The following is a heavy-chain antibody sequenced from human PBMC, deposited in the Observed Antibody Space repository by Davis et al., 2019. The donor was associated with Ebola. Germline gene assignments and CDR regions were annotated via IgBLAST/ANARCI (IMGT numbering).Heavy chain of an antibody. D-gene: IGHD3-22*01. Sequence: ASVNVSCKASGYRFTSYYMHWVRQAPGQGLEWMGRINPITGGTSYAQNFQVRVNMTRETSTSTVYMELSSLRSEETAVYYCAREGGCYYDSSGYVFDIWGQGTMVKVSS. CDR3: AREGGCYYDSSGYVFDI. CDR2: INPITGGT. CDR1: GYRFTSYY. V-gene: IGHV1-46*01. J-gene: IGHJ3*02.